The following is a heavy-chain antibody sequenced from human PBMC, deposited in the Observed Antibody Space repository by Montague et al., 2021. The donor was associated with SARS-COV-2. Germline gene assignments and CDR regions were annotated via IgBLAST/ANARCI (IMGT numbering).Heavy chain of an antibody. V-gene: IGHV4-59*01. CDR3: ARVKRGYDYGLGVSADFDY. D-gene: IGHD3-10*01. Sequence: SETLSLTCTVSGGSISSYYWCWIRQPPGKGLGLIGYIYYSGSTNYNPSLTSRVTISVDTSKNQFSLKLSSVTAADTAVYYCARVKRGYDYGLGVSADFDYWGQGTLVTVSS. CDR1: GGSISSYY. CDR2: IYYSGST. J-gene: IGHJ4*02.